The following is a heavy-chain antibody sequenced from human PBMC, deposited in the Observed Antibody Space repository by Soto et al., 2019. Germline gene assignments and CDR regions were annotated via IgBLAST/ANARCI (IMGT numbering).Heavy chain of an antibody. Sequence: ASVKVSCKASGYTFTSYGISWVRQAPGQGLQWMGWISAYNGNTNYAQKLQGRVTMTTDTSTSTAYMELRSLRSDDTAVYYCARAYYYGSAPCYWGQGTLVTVSS. D-gene: IGHD3-10*01. J-gene: IGHJ4*02. CDR2: ISAYNGNT. V-gene: IGHV1-18*01. CDR1: GYTFTSYG. CDR3: ARAYYYGSAPCY.